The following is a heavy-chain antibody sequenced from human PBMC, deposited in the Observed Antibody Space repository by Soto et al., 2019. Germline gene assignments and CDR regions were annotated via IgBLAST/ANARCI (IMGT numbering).Heavy chain of an antibody. CDR1: GYIFSDYG. CDR3: ATRTSGTTWGESDY. D-gene: IGHD4-17*01. V-gene: IGHV1-18*04. Sequence: QVQVMQSGAEVKKPGDSVKVSCKTSGYIFSDYGINWVRQAPGQGVEWMGWISGYSGNANLAQKFQGRVTMTTDKSTRTAYMELSRLRSDATAVYDCATRTSGTTWGESDYWGQGTLVTVSS. J-gene: IGHJ4*02. CDR2: ISGYSGNA.